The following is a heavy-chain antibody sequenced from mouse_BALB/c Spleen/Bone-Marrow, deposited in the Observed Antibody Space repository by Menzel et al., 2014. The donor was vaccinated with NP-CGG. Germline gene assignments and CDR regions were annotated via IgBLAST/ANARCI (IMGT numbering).Heavy chain of an antibody. J-gene: IGHJ3*01. CDR3: ARRDGYLFAY. CDR2: IWSDGST. D-gene: IGHD2-3*01. CDR1: GFFLTSYG. Sequence: VKLMESGPGLVQPSQSLSITCTVSGFFLTSYGVHWVRQSPGKGLEWLGVIWSDGSTDYNAAFISRLNISKDNSKSQIFFKMNSLHPNDTAIYFCARRDGYLFAYWGQGTLVTVSA. V-gene: IGHV2-2*02.